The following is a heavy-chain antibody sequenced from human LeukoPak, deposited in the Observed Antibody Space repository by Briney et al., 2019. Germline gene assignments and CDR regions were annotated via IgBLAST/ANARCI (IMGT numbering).Heavy chain of an antibody. V-gene: IGHV4-39*01. CDR1: GGSISSSSYY. CDR3: ARGYSYGGSYFDY. Sequence: PSETLSLTCTVSGGSISSSSYYWGWIRQPPGKGLEWIGTIYYSGTTYYNPSLTGRVTISVDASKNQFSLKLSSVTAADTAVHYCARGYSYGGSYFDYWGQGTLVTVSS. D-gene: IGHD5-18*01. CDR2: IYYSGTT. J-gene: IGHJ4*02.